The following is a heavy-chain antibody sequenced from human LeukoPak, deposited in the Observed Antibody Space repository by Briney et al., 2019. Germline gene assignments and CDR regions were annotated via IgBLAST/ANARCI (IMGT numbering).Heavy chain of an antibody. CDR2: INHSGST. J-gene: IGHJ4*02. CDR3: ARPQYYYDSSGLSI. Sequence: SETLSLTCAVYGGSFSGYYRSWIRQPPGKGLEWIGEINHSGSTNYNPSLKSRATISVDTSKNQFSLKLSSVTAADTAVYYCARPQYYYDSSGLSIWGQGTLVTVSS. CDR1: GGSFSGYY. V-gene: IGHV4-34*01. D-gene: IGHD3-22*01.